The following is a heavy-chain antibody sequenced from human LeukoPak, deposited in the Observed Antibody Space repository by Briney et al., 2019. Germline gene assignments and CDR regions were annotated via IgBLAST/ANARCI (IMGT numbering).Heavy chain of an antibody. D-gene: IGHD3-16*01. V-gene: IGHV3-15*01. CDR3: ARGLSAMGYFDY. J-gene: IGHJ4*02. Sequence: PGGSLRLSCAASGFTFSNAWMSWVRQAPGKGLEWVGRIKSKTDGGTTDYAAPVKGRFTISRDDSKNTLYLQMNSLRAEDTAVYYCARGLSAMGYFDYWGQGTLVTVSS. CDR1: GFTFSNAW. CDR2: IKSKTDGGTT.